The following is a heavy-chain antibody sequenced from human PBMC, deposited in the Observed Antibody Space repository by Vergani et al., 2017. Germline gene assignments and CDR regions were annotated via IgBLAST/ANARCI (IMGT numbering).Heavy chain of an antibody. CDR3: AKNQQQAYYFDY. V-gene: IGHV3-23*01. D-gene: IGHD6-13*01. Sequence: VQLQQWGAGLLKPSETLSLTCAVYGGSFSGYYWSWIRQPPGKGLEWVSAISGSGGSTYYADSVKGRFTISRDNSKNTLYLQMNSLRAEDTAVYYCAKNQQQAYYFDYWGQGTLVTVSS. CDR1: GGSFSGYY. J-gene: IGHJ4*02. CDR2: ISGSGGST.